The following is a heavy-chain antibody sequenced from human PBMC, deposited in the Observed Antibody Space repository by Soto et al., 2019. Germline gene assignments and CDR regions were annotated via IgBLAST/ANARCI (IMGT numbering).Heavy chain of an antibody. CDR1: GGSISSGGYY. Sequence: QVQLQESGPGLVKPSQTLSLTCTVSGGSISSGGYYWSWIRQHPGKGLEWIGYIYYSGSTYYNPSLKRRVTIAVDTSKNQFSLKLSSVTAADTAVYYCARSPEATVTAFDYWGQGTLVTVSS. CDR2: IYYSGST. CDR3: ARSPEATVTAFDY. V-gene: IGHV4-31*03. J-gene: IGHJ4*02. D-gene: IGHD4-17*01.